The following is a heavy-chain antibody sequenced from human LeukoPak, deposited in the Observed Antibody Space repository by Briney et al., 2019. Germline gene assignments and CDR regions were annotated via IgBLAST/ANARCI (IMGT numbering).Heavy chain of an antibody. CDR2: IRRSGGDT. CDR1: GFNISNYV. CDR3: AKGRAVEDEKTFDY. J-gene: IGHJ4*02. D-gene: IGHD2-2*01. Sequence: PGGSLRLSCVASGFNISNYVMSWVRQAPGKGLEWVSIIRRSGGDTHYVDSVKGRFTISRDNSKNTLFLQGNSLRAEDTAVYCCAKGRAVEDEKTFDYWGQGTLVTVSS. V-gene: IGHV3-23*01.